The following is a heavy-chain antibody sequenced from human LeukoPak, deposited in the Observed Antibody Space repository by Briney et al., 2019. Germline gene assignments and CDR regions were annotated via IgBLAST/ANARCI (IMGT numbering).Heavy chain of an antibody. J-gene: IGHJ4*02. V-gene: IGHV3-21*01. Sequence: GGSLRLSRAASGFTFSSYSMNWVRQAPGKGLEWVSSISSSSSYIYYADSVKGRFTISRDNAKNSLYLQMNSLRAEDTAVYYCARGAAAAGPLENYWGQGTLVTVSS. CDR1: GFTFSSYS. CDR3: ARGAAAAGPLENY. D-gene: IGHD6-13*01. CDR2: ISSSSSYI.